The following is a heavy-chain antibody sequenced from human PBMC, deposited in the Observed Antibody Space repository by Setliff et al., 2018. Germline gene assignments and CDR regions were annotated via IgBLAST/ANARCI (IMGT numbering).Heavy chain of an antibody. Sequence: SETLSLPCTVSGGSISSGSYYWSWIRQPAGKGLEWIGRIYTSGSTNYKPSLKSRVTISVDTSKNQFSLKLSSVTAADTAVYYCAREGYSSLIGWFDPWGQGTLVTVSS. V-gene: IGHV4-61*02. CDR3: AREGYSSLIGWFDP. CDR1: GGSISSGSYY. CDR2: IYTSGST. J-gene: IGHJ5*02. D-gene: IGHD6-13*01.